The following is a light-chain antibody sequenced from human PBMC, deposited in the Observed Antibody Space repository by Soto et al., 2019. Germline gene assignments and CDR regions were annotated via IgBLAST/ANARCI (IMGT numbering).Light chain of an antibody. CDR1: SSDVGNYNY. J-gene: IGLJ1*01. Sequence: QSVLTQPASVSGSPGQSITISCTGTSSDVGNYNYVSWYQQLPGKPPKLMIYDVNNRPSGVSNRFSGSKSGNTASLTISGLQAEDEADYYCTSYTSSITLFGTGTKLTVL. V-gene: IGLV2-14*01. CDR3: TSYTSSITL. CDR2: DVN.